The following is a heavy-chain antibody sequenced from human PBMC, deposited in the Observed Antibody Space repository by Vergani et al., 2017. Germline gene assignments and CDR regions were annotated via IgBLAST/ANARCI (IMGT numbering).Heavy chain of an antibody. V-gene: IGHV4-39*01. J-gene: IGHJ6*02. Sequence: QLQLQESGPGLVRPSETLSLTCGVSGDSISSRPYYWSWIRQPPGKGLQWIASVHFNGKTYYNPSLQSRVTMSEDVSMNHFSLTLTSVTAADTAVYYCARHGGCGSVDTCSGDNYYYGMDVWGQGTTVTVSS. D-gene: IGHD3-10*02. CDR3: ARHGGCGSVDTCSGDNYYYGMDV. CDR2: VHFNGKT. CDR1: GDSISSRPYY.